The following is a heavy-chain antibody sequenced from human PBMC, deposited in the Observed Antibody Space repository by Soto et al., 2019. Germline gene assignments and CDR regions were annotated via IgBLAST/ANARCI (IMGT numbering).Heavy chain of an antibody. CDR3: ARRGSGSYYDY. D-gene: IGHD1-26*01. CDR2: ISGSGDST. J-gene: IGHJ4*02. V-gene: IGHV3-23*01. CDR1: GFTFSSYA. Sequence: EVQLLESGGGLVQPGGSLRLSCAASGFTFSSYAMRWVRQAPVKGLEWVSAISGSGDSTYYADSVKGRFTISRDNSKNTLYLQMNVLRGENTDVYYCARRGSGSYYDYWGQGTLSPSPQ.